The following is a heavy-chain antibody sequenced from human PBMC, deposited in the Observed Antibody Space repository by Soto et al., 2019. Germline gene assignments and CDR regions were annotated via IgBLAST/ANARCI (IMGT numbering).Heavy chain of an antibody. V-gene: IGHV1-3*01. CDR3: ARFHVVGAYFDY. D-gene: IGHD1-26*01. CDR2: INAGNGNT. CDR1: GYTFTSYA. J-gene: IGHJ4*02. Sequence: QVQLVQAGAEVKKPGASVKVSCKASGYTFTSYAMHWVRQAPGQRLEWMGWINAGNGNTKYSQKFQGRVTITRDTSASTAYMELRSLRAEDTAVYYCARFHVVGAYFDYWGQGTLVTVSS.